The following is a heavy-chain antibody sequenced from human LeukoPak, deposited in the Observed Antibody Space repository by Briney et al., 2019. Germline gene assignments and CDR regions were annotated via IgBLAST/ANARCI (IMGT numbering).Heavy chain of an antibody. CDR2: IYYSGST. V-gene: IGHV4-59*01. Sequence: MTSETLSLTCTVSGGSLSSYYWSWIRQPPGKGLEWIGYIYYSGSTNYNPSLKSRVTISVDTSKNQFSLKLSSVTAADTAVYYCARGSPYCSSASCGYGMDVWGQGTTVTVSS. D-gene: IGHD2-2*01. CDR1: GGSLSSYY. CDR3: ARGSPYCSSASCGYGMDV. J-gene: IGHJ6*02.